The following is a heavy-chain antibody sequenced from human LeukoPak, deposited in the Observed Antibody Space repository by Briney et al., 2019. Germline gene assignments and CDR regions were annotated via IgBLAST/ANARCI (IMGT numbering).Heavy chain of an antibody. CDR2: ISFAAVTT. J-gene: IGHJ4*02. D-gene: IGHD5-24*01. CDR3: AKDSQVIINFYFES. Sequence: GGSLRLSCTASGFSFSSFAMSWVRRAPGKGLEWVSSISFAAVTTYYADSVKGRFTTSRDNSKNTLYLQMNNLRAEDTAVYFCAKDSQVIINFYFESWGQGTLVTVSS. CDR1: GFSFSSFA. V-gene: IGHV3-23*01.